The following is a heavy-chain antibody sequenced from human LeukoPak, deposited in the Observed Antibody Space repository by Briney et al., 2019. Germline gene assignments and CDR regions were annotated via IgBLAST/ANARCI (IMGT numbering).Heavy chain of an antibody. J-gene: IGHJ3*02. V-gene: IGHV4-61*05. CDR3: ARRDGYDAFDI. Sequence: PSETLSLTCTVSGGSISSSSYYWGWIRQPPGKGLEWIGYIYYSGSTNYNPSLKSRVTISVDTSKNQFSLKLSSVTAADTAVYYCARRDGYDAFDIWGQGTMVTVSS. CDR1: GGSISSSSYY. CDR2: IYYSGST. D-gene: IGHD5-18*01.